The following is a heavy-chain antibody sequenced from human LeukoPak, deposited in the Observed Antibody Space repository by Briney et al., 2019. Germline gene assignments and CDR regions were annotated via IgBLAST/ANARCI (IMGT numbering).Heavy chain of an antibody. CDR1: GGSISSGSYY. V-gene: IGHV4-61*02. D-gene: IGHD3-3*01. CDR3: ARKGDFWTRGTFDY. Sequence: SETLSLTCTVSGGSISSGSYYWSWIRQPAGKGLEWIGRIYTSGSTNYNPSLKSRVTISVDTSKNQFSLKLSSVTAADTAVYYCARKGDFWTRGTFDYWGQGTLVTVSS. J-gene: IGHJ4*02. CDR2: IYTSGST.